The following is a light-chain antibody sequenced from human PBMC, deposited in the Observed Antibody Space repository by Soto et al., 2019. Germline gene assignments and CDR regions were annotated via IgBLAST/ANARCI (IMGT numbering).Light chain of an antibody. J-gene: IGLJ3*02. Sequence: QSVLTQPPSVSAAPGQTVTISCSGSGSNIGSNSVSWYQQVPGTAPKLLLYDNNKRPSGIPDRFFGSKSGTSATLGIAGLQTGDEADYYCATWESSLSVGVFGGGTKLTVL. CDR2: DNN. CDR3: ATWESSLSVGV. CDR1: GSNIGSNS. V-gene: IGLV1-51*01.